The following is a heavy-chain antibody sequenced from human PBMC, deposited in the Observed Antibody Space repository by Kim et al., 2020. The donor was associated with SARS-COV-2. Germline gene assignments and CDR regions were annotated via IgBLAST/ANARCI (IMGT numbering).Heavy chain of an antibody. CDR1: GIPFSNAW. V-gene: IGHV3-15*01. D-gene: IGHD2-2*01. Sequence: GGSLRLSCAVSGIPFSNAWFNWVRQSPGKGVEWVGRIKSKTDGGTSDLAAPVKGRFAISRDDSENTLYLLMNNVKTDDSAVYYCTTVSMRWGQGTLVTVS. CDR2: IKSKTDGGTS. J-gene: IGHJ4*02. CDR3: TTVSMR.